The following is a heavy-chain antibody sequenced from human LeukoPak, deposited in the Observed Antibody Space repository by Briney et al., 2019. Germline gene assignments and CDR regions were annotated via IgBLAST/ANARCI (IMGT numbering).Heavy chain of an antibody. V-gene: IGHV3-23*01. CDR1: GFTFSSYA. CDR3: AKDPDFLEPYGDGYWYFDL. J-gene: IGHJ2*01. CDR2: ISSSGGST. Sequence: GGSLRLSCAASGFTFSSYAMSWVRQAPGKGLEWVSAISSSGGSTYYADSVKGRFTISRDNSKNTLYLQMNSLRAEDTAVYYCAKDPDFLEPYGDGYWYFDLWGRGTLVTVSS. D-gene: IGHD1-1*01.